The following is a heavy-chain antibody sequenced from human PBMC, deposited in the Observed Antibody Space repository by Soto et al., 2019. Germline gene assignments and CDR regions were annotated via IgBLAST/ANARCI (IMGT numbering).Heavy chain of an antibody. Sequence: QVQLVQSGAEVKKTGASVKVSCKASRYTFTGYYMHWVRQAPGQGLEWMGWINPNSGGTNYAQKLQGWVNMIRNTSISTAYIELSMLRSDVMAVYYGARGGVTIFGVVQNWFDPWGQGTLVTVSS. CDR2: INPNSGGT. J-gene: IGHJ5*01. D-gene: IGHD3-3*01. CDR3: ARGGVTIFGVVQNWFDP. V-gene: IGHV1-2*04. CDR1: RYTFTGYY.